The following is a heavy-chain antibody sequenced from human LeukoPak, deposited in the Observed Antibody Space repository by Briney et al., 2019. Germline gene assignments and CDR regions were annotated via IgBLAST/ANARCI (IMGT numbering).Heavy chain of an antibody. CDR2: INSDGSST. D-gene: IGHD3-3*01. CDR3: TREGRGVGGYDFWSGYYQDYYYYGMDV. V-gene: IGHV3-74*01. J-gene: IGHJ6*02. CDR1: GFTFSDAA. Sequence: GGSLRLSCAASGFTFSDAAMTWVRQAPGKGLEWVSRINSDGSSTSYADSVKGRFTISRDNAKNTLYLQMNSLRAEDTAVSYCTREGRGVGGYDFWSGYYQDYYYYGMDVWGQGTTVTVSS.